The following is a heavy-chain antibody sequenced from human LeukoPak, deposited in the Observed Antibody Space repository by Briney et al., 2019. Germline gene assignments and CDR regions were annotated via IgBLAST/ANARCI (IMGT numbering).Heavy chain of an antibody. V-gene: IGHV3-21*01. Sequence: GGSLTLSCAASGFTFSSYSMNWVRQPPGGGREWVSSISSSSSYIYYADSVKGRFTISRDNAKNSLYLQMNSLRAEDTAVYYCARDLGSGSSFDYWGQGTLVTVSS. D-gene: IGHD3-10*01. CDR2: ISSSSSYI. CDR3: ARDLGSGSSFDY. CDR1: GFTFSSYS. J-gene: IGHJ4*02.